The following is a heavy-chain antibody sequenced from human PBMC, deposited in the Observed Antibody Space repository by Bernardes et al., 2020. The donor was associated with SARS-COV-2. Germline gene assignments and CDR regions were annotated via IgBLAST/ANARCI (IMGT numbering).Heavy chain of an antibody. V-gene: IGHV3-23*01. CDR3: AKDIVAYDILTGYDY. Sequence: GGSLRLSCAASGFTFRSYAMSWVRQAPGKGLEWVSVISGSGGSTYYADSVKGRFTISRDTSKNTLYLQMNSLRAEDTAVYYCAKDIVAYDILTGYDYWGQGTLVTVSS. D-gene: IGHD3-9*01. CDR1: GFTFRSYA. CDR2: ISGSGGST. J-gene: IGHJ4*02.